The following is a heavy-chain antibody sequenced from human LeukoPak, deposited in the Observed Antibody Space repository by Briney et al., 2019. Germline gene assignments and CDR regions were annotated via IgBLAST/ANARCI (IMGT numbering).Heavy chain of an antibody. CDR1: DFSFRTYS. Sequence: GGSLRLSCGASDFSFRTYSMIWARQTPGTGLEWISYISSGGGVTHYAESVKGRFSVSRDNAKNSLFLQMNRLKDEDTAVYYCARVGVGDWGSVWDHWGQGVRVTVSS. J-gene: IGHJ4*02. CDR2: ISSGGGVT. V-gene: IGHV3-48*02. D-gene: IGHD3-16*01. CDR3: ARVGVGDWGSVWDH.